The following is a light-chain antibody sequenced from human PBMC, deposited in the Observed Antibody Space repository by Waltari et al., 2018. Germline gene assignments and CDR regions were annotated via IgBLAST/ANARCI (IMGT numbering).Light chain of an antibody. V-gene: IGLV2-14*01. Sequence: QSALTQPASVSGSPGQSITISCTGTSSDVGGFNYVSCYQQHPGKAPKLFIYEVSNRPSGISPRSSGSKSGNTASLTISGLQAEDEADYYCISFTNTKTLVFGGGTKLTVL. CDR2: EVS. J-gene: IGLJ2*01. CDR1: SSDVGGFNY. CDR3: ISFTNTKTLV.